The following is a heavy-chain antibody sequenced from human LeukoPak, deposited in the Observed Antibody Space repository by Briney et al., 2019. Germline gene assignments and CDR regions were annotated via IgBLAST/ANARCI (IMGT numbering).Heavy chain of an antibody. CDR1: GFSFISFA. V-gene: IGHV3-23*01. D-gene: IGHD4/OR15-4a*01. CDR3: AKDQGNDYGDHLHY. J-gene: IGHJ4*02. CDR2: IHGSGGLT. Sequence: GGSLRRSCAASGFSFISFAMSWVRQAPGKGLEWVSSIHGSGGLTYYADSVKGRFSISRDTSSVYLHMNGLRAEDTALYYCAKDQGNDYGDHLHYWGQGTLGTVSS.